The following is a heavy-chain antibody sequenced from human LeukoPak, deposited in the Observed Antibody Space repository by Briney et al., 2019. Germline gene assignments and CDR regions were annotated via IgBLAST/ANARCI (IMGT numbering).Heavy chain of an antibody. D-gene: IGHD6-13*01. CDR1: GGSISSGDYY. CDR3: ARESGSSWPVGVY. J-gene: IGHJ4*02. V-gene: IGHV4-30-4*01. Sequence: SQTLSLTCTVSGGSISSGDYYWSWIRQPPGKGLEWIGYIYYSGSTYYNPSLKSRVTISVDTSKNQFSLKLSSVTAADTAVYYCARESGSSWPVGVYWGQGTLVTVSS. CDR2: IYYSGST.